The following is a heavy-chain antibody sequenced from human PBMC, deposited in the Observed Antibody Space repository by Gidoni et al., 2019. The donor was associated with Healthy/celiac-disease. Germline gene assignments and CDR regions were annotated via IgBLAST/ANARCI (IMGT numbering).Heavy chain of an antibody. J-gene: IGHJ4*02. CDR1: GFTFRSSA. V-gene: IGHV3-30*04. CDR2: ISYDGSNK. Sequence: QVQLVESGGGVVQPGRSLRLSCAASGFTFRSSAMHWVRQAPGKGLEWVAVISYDGSNKYYADSVKGRFTISRDNSKNTLYLQMNSLRAEDTAVYYCARDKDIVVVVAATGFDYWGQGTLVTVSS. CDR3: ARDKDIVVVVAATGFDY. D-gene: IGHD2-15*01.